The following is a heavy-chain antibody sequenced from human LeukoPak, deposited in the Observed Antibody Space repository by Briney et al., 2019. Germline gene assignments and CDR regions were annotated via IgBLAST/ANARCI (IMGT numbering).Heavy chain of an antibody. Sequence: SETLSLTXTVSGGSISSYYWSWIRQPPGKGLEWIGYIYYSGSTNYNPSLKSRATISVDTSKNQFSLKLSSVTAADTAVYYCARGYSNYYFDYWGQGTLVTVSS. V-gene: IGHV4-59*01. CDR2: IYYSGST. CDR1: GGSISSYY. CDR3: ARGYSNYYFDY. D-gene: IGHD4-11*01. J-gene: IGHJ4*02.